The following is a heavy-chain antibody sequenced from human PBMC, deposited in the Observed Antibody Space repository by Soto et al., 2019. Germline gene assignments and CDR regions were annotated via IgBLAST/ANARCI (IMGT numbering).Heavy chain of an antibody. CDR3: ASPEYNWNAEDAFDI. V-gene: IGHV3-48*01. CDR2: ISSSSSTI. Sequence: PGGSLRLSCAASGFTFSSYSMNWVRQAPGKGLEWVSYISSSSSTIYYADSVKGRFTISRDNAKNSLYLQMNSLRAEDTAVYYCASPEYNWNAEDAFDIWGQGTMVTGS. D-gene: IGHD1-20*01. J-gene: IGHJ3*02. CDR1: GFTFSSYS.